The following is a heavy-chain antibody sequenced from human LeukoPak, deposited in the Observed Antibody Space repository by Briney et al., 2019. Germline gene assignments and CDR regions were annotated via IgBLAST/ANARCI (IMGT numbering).Heavy chain of an antibody. V-gene: IGHV3-53*01. CDR2: IYSGGST. Sequence: GGSLRLSCAASGFTVSSNYMSWVRQAPGKGLEWVSVIYSGGSTYYADSVKGRFTISRDNSKNTLYLQMNSLRAEDTAVYYCARDLPGYAFDIWGQGTMVTVSS. J-gene: IGHJ3*02. D-gene: IGHD5/OR15-5a*01. CDR1: GFTVSSNY. CDR3: ARDLPGYAFDI.